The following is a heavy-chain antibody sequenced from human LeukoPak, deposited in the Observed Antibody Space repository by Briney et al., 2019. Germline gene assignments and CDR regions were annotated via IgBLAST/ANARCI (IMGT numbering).Heavy chain of an antibody. Sequence: SETLSLTCAVYGGSFSGYCWSWIRQPPGKGLEWIGEINHSGSTNYNPSLKSRVTISVDTSKNQFSLKLSSVTAADTAVYYCARKENKLPPGYWGQGTLVTVSS. J-gene: IGHJ4*02. CDR2: INHSGST. CDR1: GGSFSGYC. D-gene: IGHD2/OR15-2a*01. V-gene: IGHV4-34*01. CDR3: ARKENKLPPGY.